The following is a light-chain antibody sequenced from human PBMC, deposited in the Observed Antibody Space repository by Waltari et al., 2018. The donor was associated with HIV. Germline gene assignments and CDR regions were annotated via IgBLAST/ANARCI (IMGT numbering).Light chain of an antibody. J-gene: IGLJ2*01. CDR1: SSDFGTYNL. Sequence: QSALTQPASVSGSPGQSITISCTGTSSDFGTYNLVSWYQQHPGKAPKLMIFEVSKRPSGVSNRFSGSKSGNTASLTISGLQAEDEADYYCCSYAGSSTPVVFGGGTKLTVL. V-gene: IGLV2-23*02. CDR3: CSYAGSSTPVV. CDR2: EVS.